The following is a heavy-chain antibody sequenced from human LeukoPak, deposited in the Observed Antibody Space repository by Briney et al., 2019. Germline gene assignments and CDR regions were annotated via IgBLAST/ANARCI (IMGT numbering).Heavy chain of an antibody. Sequence: EPSETLSLTCTVSGGSISSYYWSWIRQPPGKGLEWIGYIYYSGSTNYNPSLKSRVTISVDTSKNQFSLKLSSVTAADTAVYYCASYFSRSSGVWESFYFDYWGQGTLVTVSS. V-gene: IGHV4-59*08. CDR1: GGSISSYY. D-gene: IGHD6-13*01. CDR3: ASYFSRSSGVWESFYFDY. CDR2: IYYSGST. J-gene: IGHJ4*02.